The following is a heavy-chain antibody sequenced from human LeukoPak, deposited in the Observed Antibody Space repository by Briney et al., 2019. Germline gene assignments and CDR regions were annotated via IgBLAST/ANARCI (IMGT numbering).Heavy chain of an antibody. Sequence: SETLSLTCTVSGGSISSYYWSWIRQPPGKGLEWIGYIYYSGSTNYNPSLKSRVTISVDTSKNQSSLKLSSVTAADTAVYYCARDNLDYGDFYGMDVWGQGTTVTVSS. CDR1: GGSISSYY. D-gene: IGHD4-17*01. CDR2: IYYSGST. CDR3: ARDNLDYGDFYGMDV. V-gene: IGHV4-59*01. J-gene: IGHJ6*02.